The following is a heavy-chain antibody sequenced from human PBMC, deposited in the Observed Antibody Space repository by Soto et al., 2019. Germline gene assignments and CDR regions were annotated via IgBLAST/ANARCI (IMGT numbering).Heavy chain of an antibody. CDR1: GGSVSSGSYY. D-gene: IGHD3-3*01. CDR2: IYYSGST. Sequence: SETLSLTCTVSGGSVSSGSYYWSWIRQPPGKGLEWIGYIYYSGSTNYNPSLKSRVTISVDTSKNQFSLKLSGLRSDDTAVYYCARNGVAGMDFWGQGTLVTVSS. J-gene: IGHJ4*02. CDR3: ARNGVAGMDF. V-gene: IGHV4-61*01.